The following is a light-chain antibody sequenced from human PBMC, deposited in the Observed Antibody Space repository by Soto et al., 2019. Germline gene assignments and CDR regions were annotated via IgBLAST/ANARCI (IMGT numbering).Light chain of an antibody. CDR2: DVS. V-gene: IGLV2-14*03. J-gene: IGLJ1*01. CDR3: TSYTTSSTYV. CDR1: SSDVDAYNF. Sequence: QSALTQPASVSGSPGQSIAISCTGTSSDVDAYNFVSWYQHHPGKAPKLMIFDVSNRPSGFSNRFSGSKSGNTASLTISGLQAEDEADYYCTSYTTSSTYVFGTGTKVTVL.